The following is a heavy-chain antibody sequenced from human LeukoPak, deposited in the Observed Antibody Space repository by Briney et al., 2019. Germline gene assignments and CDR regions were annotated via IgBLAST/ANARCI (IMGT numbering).Heavy chain of an antibody. J-gene: IGHJ3*02. CDR3: AKAYSPSFYGEAFHI. CDR1: GFTFRFYA. Sequence: GGSLRLSCAGSGFTFRFYAMTWVRQAPGKGLEWVSGITGDASVTYDADSVKGRFNISRDNSKNTLYLQLNSLRVEDTDVYYCAKAYSPSFYGEAFHIWSQGTMVTVSP. V-gene: IGHV3-23*01. CDR2: ITGDASVT. D-gene: IGHD6-13*01.